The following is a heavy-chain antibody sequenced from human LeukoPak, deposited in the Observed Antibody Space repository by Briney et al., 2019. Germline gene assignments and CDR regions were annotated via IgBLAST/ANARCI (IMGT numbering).Heavy chain of an antibody. Sequence: GGSLRLSCAAPGFTFSSYWMHWVRQPPGKGLVWVSRINSDGGTTSYADSVKGRFTISRDNAKNTLYLQMNSLRAEDTAVYYCAHYDSSGYHAFDIWGQGTMVTVSS. D-gene: IGHD3-22*01. CDR3: AHYDSSGYHAFDI. CDR2: INSDGGTT. CDR1: GFTFSSYW. V-gene: IGHV3-74*01. J-gene: IGHJ3*02.